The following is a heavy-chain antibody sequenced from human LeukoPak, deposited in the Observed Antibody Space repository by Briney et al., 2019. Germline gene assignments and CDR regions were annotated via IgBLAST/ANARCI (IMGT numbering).Heavy chain of an antibody. D-gene: IGHD3-22*01. J-gene: IGHJ4*02. CDR3: ARCPSGYYPFDY. CDR2: IIPIFGTA. Sequence: SVKVSCKASGGTFSSYAISWVRQAPGQGLEWMGGIIPIFGTANYAQKFQGRVTITTDEYTSTAYMELSSLRSEDTAAYYCARCPSGYYPFDYWGQGTLVTVSS. CDR1: GGTFSSYA. V-gene: IGHV1-69*05.